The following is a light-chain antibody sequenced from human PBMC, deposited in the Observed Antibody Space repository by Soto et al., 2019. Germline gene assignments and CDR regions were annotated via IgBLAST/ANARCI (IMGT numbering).Light chain of an antibody. CDR2: GAS. J-gene: IGKJ1*01. CDR1: QSVNYN. CDR3: QRYNNWPPWT. V-gene: IGKV3-15*01. Sequence: EIVMTQSPATLYVSPGERSTISCMAGQSVNYNLAWYQQKPGQTPRLLIYGASTRATGIPARFSGSGSGTEFTLTISSLQSEDFAVYYCQRYNNWPPWTFGQGTKVDIK.